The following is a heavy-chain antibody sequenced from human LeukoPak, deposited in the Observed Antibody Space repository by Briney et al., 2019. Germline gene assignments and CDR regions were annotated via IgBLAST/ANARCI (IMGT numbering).Heavy chain of an antibody. CDR2: IYYRGST. CDR1: GGSISSYY. CDR3: ARNMRDSSGYFTDAFDI. D-gene: IGHD3-22*01. V-gene: IGHV4-59*08. Sequence: SETLSLTCTVSGGSISSYYWSWIRQPPGKGLEWIGYIYYRGSTNYNPSLKSRVTISVDTSKNQFSLKLRSVTAADTAVYYCARNMRDSSGYFTDAFDIWGQGTMVTVSP. J-gene: IGHJ3*02.